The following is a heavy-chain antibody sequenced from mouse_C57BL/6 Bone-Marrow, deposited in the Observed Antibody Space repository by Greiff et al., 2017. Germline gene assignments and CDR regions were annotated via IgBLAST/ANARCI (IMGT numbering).Heavy chain of an antibody. D-gene: IGHD1-1*01. CDR3: TSQYYGSSYLYFDY. CDR2: ISSGGDYI. CDR1: GFTFSSYA. V-gene: IGHV5-9-1*02. J-gene: IGHJ2*01. Sequence: EVKVVESGEGLVKPGGSLKLSCAASGFTFSSYAMSWVRQTPEKRLEWVAYISSGGDYIYYADTVKGRFTISRDNARNTLYLQMSSLKSEDTAMYYCTSQYYGSSYLYFDYWGQGTTLTVSS.